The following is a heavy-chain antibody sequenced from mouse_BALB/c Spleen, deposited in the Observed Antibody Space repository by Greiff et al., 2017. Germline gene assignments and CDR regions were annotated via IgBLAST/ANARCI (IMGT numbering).Heavy chain of an antibody. CDR1: GFTFSSYG. Sequence: EVKLVESGGDLVKPGGSLKLSCAASGFTFSSYGMSWVRQTPDKRLEWVATISSGGSYTYYPDSVKGRFTISRDNAKNTLYLQMSSLKSEVTAMYYCARPATMMGDYYAMDYWGQGTSVTVSS. D-gene: IGHD2-4*01. V-gene: IGHV5-6*01. J-gene: IGHJ4*01. CDR3: ARPATMMGDYYAMDY. CDR2: ISSGGSYT.